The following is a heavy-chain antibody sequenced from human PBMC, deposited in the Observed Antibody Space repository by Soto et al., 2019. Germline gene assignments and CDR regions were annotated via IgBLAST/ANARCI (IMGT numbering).Heavy chain of an antibody. CDR3: ARVILDYFDY. Sequence: SETLSLTCAVYGGSFSGYYWSWIRQPPGKGLEWIGEINHSGSTNYNPSLKSRVTISVDTSKNQFSLKLSSVTAADTAMYYCARVILDYFDYWGQGTLVTVSS. V-gene: IGHV4-34*01. J-gene: IGHJ4*02. CDR2: INHSGST. CDR1: GGSFSGYY.